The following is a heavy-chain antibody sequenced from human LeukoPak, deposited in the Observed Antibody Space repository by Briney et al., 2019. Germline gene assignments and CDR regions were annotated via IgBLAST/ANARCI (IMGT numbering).Heavy chain of an antibody. J-gene: IGHJ3*02. CDR1: GGSISSGGYS. D-gene: IGHD3-22*01. CDR3: ARVWDSSGYGNAFDI. Sequence: SQTLSLTCAVSGGSISSGGYSWSWSRQPPGKGLEWIGYIYHSGSTYYNPSLKSRVTISVDRSKNQFSLKLSSVTAADTAVYYCARVWDSSGYGNAFDIWGQGTMVTVSS. V-gene: IGHV4-30-2*01. CDR2: IYHSGST.